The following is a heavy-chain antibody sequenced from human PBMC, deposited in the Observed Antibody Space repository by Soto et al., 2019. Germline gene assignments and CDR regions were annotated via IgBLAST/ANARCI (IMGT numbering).Heavy chain of an antibody. V-gene: IGHV4-39*01. J-gene: IGHJ4*02. D-gene: IGHD3-22*01. CDR1: GDSIRRNNFH. Sequence: KPSETLSLTCTVSGDSIRRNNFHWGWIRQPPGEGLEWIGSVYYSGTTDYNPSFKSRVAISVDPSKNQFALKLTSVTAADTAVYYCARLHDSSSFHYPRPVDFWGPGTRVTVSS. CDR3: ARLHDSSSFHYPRPVDF. CDR2: VYYSGTT.